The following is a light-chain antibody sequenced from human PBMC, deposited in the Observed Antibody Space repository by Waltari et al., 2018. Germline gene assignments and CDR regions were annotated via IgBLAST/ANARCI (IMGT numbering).Light chain of an antibody. CDR2: AAS. Sequence: DIQMTQSPSSVSASVGDTVTINCRASQAISIWLAWYQQKPGRAPNLLIYAASSLESGVPARFSGSGSGTDFTLTITNLQPEDFATYYCQQANSFPFTFGGGTKVEI. V-gene: IGKV1D-12*01. CDR1: QAISIW. CDR3: QQANSFPFT. J-gene: IGKJ4*01.